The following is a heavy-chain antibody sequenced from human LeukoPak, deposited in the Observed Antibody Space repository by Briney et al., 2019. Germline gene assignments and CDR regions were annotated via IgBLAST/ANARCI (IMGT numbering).Heavy chain of an antibody. CDR2: ISSGSNTM. CDR1: GFTFRGYS. V-gene: IGHV3-48*01. D-gene: IGHD3-22*01. CDR3: ARDLHFDYESSHAFDI. Sequence: GGSLRLSCAAFGFTFRGYSMSWVRQAPGKGLEWVSYISSGSNTMFYADSMKGRFTISRDNAKNSLFLHMNILRAEDTAVYYCARDLHFDYESSHAFDIWGQGTMVTVSS. J-gene: IGHJ3*02.